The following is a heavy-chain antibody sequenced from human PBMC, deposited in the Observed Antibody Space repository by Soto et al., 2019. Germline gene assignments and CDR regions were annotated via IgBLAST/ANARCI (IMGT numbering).Heavy chain of an antibody. Sequence: QVHLVQSGAEVKKPGASVKVSCKASGYTFIGHYMHWVRQAPGQGLEWKGKINANTGDTNYKQNFQGRVTMTRDTSISTVYMQLTRLRSDDTAVYFCARERHLNSPSDAFDLWGQGTMVTVSS. CDR1: GYTFIGHY. V-gene: IGHV1-2*02. CDR3: ARERHLNSPSDAFDL. D-gene: IGHD1-7*01. J-gene: IGHJ3*01. CDR2: INANTGDT.